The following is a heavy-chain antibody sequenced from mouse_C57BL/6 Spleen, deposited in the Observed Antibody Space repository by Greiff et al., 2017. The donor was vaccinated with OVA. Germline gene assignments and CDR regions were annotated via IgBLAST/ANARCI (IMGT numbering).Heavy chain of an antibody. D-gene: IGHD1-3*01. Sequence: QVQLKQPGAELVRPGSSVKLSCKASGYTFTSYWMHWVKQRPIQGLEWIGNIDPSDSETHYNQKFKDKATLTVDKSSSTAYMQLSSLTSEDSAVYYCARQGSSWYFDVWGTGTTVTVSS. J-gene: IGHJ1*03. CDR1: GYTFTSYW. CDR2: IDPSDSET. CDR3: ARQGSSWYFDV. V-gene: IGHV1-52*01.